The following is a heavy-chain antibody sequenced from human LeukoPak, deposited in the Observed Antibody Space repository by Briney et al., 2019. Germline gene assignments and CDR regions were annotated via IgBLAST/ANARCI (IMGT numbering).Heavy chain of an antibody. CDR3: ARTLVVPAAMSFDY. CDR1: GGSISSYY. Sequence: SETLSLTCTVSGGSISSYYWSWIRQPPGKGLEWIGYIYYSGSTNYNPSLKSRVTISVDTSKNQFSLKLSSVTAADTAVYYCARTLVVPAAMSFDYWGQGTLVTVSS. J-gene: IGHJ4*02. V-gene: IGHV4-59*01. D-gene: IGHD2-2*01. CDR2: IYYSGST.